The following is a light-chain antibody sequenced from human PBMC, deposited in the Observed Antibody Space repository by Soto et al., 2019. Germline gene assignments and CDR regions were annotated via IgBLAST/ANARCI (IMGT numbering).Light chain of an antibody. V-gene: IGKV2-28*01. Sequence: DIVMTQSPLSLPVTPGEPASISCRSSQSLLRNGNKFLDWYLQKPGQPPQLLIYLGSNRASGVPDRFSGSGSDTDFTLRISTVEAEDVGVYYCMQALQTPLTFGGGTKVDIK. CDR3: MQALQTPLT. CDR2: LGS. CDR1: QSLLRNGNKF. J-gene: IGKJ4*01.